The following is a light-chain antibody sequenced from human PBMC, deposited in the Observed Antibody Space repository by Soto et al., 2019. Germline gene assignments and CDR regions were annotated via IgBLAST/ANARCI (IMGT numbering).Light chain of an antibody. CDR3: HQVYTYPRT. J-gene: IGKJ1*01. CDR1: QGVRSY. V-gene: IGKV1-9*01. Sequence: IQLTQSPSSLSASVGDRVTITCRASQGVRSYLAWFQQRPGKAPKLLIFGASTLQNGVPARFSGGGFGTEFTLTITSLQPEDFATYYCHQVYTYPRTFXQGTKVDIK. CDR2: GAS.